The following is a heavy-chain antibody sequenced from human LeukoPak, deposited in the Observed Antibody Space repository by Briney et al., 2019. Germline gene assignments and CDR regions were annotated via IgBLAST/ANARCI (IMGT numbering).Heavy chain of an antibody. D-gene: IGHD3-16*02. CDR2: IKSKTDGGTT. V-gene: IGHV3-15*01. CDR3: TTDRPVWGSYRPPPDY. CDR1: GFTFSNAW. J-gene: IGHJ4*02. Sequence: GGSLRLSCAASGFTFSNAWMSWVRQAPGKGLEWVGRIKSKTDGGTTDYAAPVKGRFTISRDDSKNTLYLQMNSLKTEDTAVYYCTTDRPVWGSYRPPPDYWGQGTLVTVSS.